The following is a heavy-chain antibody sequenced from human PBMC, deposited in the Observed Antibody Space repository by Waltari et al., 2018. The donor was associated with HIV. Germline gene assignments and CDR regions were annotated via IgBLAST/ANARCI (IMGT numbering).Heavy chain of an antibody. CDR1: GGTFSSYA. D-gene: IGHD2-21*01. V-gene: IGHV1-69*01. J-gene: IGHJ5*02. CDR2: IIPIFGTA. Sequence: QVQLVQSGAEVKKPGSSVKVSCKASGGTFSSYAISWVRQAPGQGLEWMGGIIPIFGTANYAQKFQGRVTITADESTSTAYMELSSLRSEDTAVYYCARWLCGGDCYSWGGFDPWGQGTLVTVSS. CDR3: ARWLCGGDCYSWGGFDP.